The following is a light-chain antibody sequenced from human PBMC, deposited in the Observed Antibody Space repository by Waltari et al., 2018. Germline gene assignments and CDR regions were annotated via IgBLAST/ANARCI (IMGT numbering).Light chain of an antibody. CDR3: QQYNNYPWT. J-gene: IGKJ5*01. Sequence: DIQMTQSPSTLSASVGDRVTITCRASQSFSTWLAWYQQKPGKPPRLLIYKASTLDSGVPSRFSGSGSGSEFTLTITSLQPDDFATYFCQQYNNYPWTFGQGTRLDLK. CDR2: KAS. V-gene: IGKV1-5*03. CDR1: QSFSTW.